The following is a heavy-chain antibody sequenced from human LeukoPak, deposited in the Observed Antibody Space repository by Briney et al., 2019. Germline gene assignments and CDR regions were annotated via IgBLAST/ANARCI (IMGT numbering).Heavy chain of an antibody. Sequence: SQTLSLTCAISGYCVSSNSAAWNWIRQSPSRGLEWLGRTYYRSKWYNDYAVSVKSRITINPDTSKNQFSLQLNSVTPEDTAVYSCARGPLYCSGGSCYWDYWGQGTLVTVSS. CDR2: TYYRSKWYN. V-gene: IGHV6-1*01. CDR1: GYCVSSNSAA. CDR3: ARGPLYCSGGSCYWDY. J-gene: IGHJ4*02. D-gene: IGHD2-15*01.